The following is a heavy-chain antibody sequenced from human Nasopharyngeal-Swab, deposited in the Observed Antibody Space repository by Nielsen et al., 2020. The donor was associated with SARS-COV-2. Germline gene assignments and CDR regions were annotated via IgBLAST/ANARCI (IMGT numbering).Heavy chain of an antibody. Sequence: ASVKVSCKASGYTFTGYYMHWVRQAPGQGLEWMGWISAYNGNTNYAQKLQGRVTMTTDTSTSTAYMELRSLRSDDTAVYYCARVDSSGLHWFDPWGQGTLVTVSS. V-gene: IGHV1-18*04. D-gene: IGHD6-19*01. J-gene: IGHJ5*02. CDR3: ARVDSSGLHWFDP. CDR1: GYTFTGYY. CDR2: ISAYNGNT.